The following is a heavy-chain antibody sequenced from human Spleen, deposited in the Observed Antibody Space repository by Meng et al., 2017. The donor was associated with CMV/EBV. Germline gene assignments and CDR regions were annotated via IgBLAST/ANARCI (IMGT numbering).Heavy chain of an antibody. Sequence: GESLKISCVASGFTFDDYGMNWVRQAPGKGLEWVSGIYWNGGSAGYADSVKGRFTVSRDNAKNSLYLHMNSLRAEDTAFYYCAREYRSSMDPRGQGTLVTVSS. CDR2: IYWNGGSA. CDR3: AREYRSSMDP. J-gene: IGHJ5*02. D-gene: IGHD6-6*01. CDR1: GFTFDDYG. V-gene: IGHV3-20*04.